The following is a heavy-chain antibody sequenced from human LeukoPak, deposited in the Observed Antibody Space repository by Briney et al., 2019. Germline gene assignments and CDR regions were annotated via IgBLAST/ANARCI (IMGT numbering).Heavy chain of an antibody. CDR1: GFTFGSSA. J-gene: IGHJ4*02. V-gene: IGHV3-23*01. CDR2: ISESGGST. Sequence: PGGSLRLSCAASGFTFGSSAMSWVRQAPGKGLEWVSSISESGGSTYYADSVKGRFTISRDISKNTLSLQMSSLRADDTAVYYCAKRMAAAGTKYFDCWGQGTLVTVFS. CDR3: AKRMAAAGTKYFDC. D-gene: IGHD6-13*01.